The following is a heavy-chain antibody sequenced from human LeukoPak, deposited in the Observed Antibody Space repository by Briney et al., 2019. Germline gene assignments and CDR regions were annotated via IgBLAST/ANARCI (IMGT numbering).Heavy chain of an antibody. CDR1: GVPISSYH. Sequence: SDPLPLLCTVSGVPISSYHWRWIRDPPGEALVWIGNHYYSGNTIHHPPLKSRVTITVDASKKQLSLKLSSMTAADTAVYYCARAYPLIDEDSYGRDFDYWGQGTLVAVSS. CDR3: ARAYPLIDEDSYGRDFDY. CDR2: HYYSGNT. D-gene: IGHD5-18*01. V-gene: IGHV4-59*08. J-gene: IGHJ4*02.